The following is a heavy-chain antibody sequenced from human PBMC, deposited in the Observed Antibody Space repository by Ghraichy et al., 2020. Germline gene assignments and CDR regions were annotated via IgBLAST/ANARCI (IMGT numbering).Heavy chain of an antibody. J-gene: IGHJ6*02. V-gene: IGHV1-18*04. D-gene: IGHD2-15*01. CDR1: GYTFTSYG. CDR3: ARTKTYCSGGSCYPAYYYYGMDV. Sequence: ASVKVSCKASGYTFTSYGISWVRQAPGQGLEWMGWISAYNGNTNYAQKLQGRVTMTTDTSTSTAYMELRSLRSDDTAVYYCARTKTYCSGGSCYPAYYYYGMDVWGQGTTVTVSS. CDR2: ISAYNGNT.